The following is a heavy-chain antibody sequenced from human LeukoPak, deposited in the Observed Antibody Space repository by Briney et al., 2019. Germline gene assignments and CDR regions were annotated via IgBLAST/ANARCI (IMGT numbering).Heavy chain of an antibody. J-gene: IGHJ5*02. V-gene: IGHV1-2*02. CDR1: GYTFTGYY. CDR2: INPNSGGT. CDR3: ARNPTYYYGSGSGNWFDP. D-gene: IGHD3-10*01. Sequence: ASVKVSCKASGYTFTGYYMHWVRQAPGQGLEWMGWINPNSGGTNYAQKFQGRVTTTRDTSISTAYMELSRLRSDDTAVYYCARNPTYYYGSGSGNWFDPWGQGTLVTVSS.